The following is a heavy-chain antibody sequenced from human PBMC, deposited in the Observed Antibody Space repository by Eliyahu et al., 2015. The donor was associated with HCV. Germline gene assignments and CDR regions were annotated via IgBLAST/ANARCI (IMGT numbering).Heavy chain of an antibody. Sequence: EVQLVESGGGLVQPGGSLRLSCAASGFTFSSYWMHWVRQAPGKGLVWVSHINSDGSRSTYADSVKGRFTISRDNAKNTLYLQMNSLRVEDTAVYYCARDGYYDHKFDPWGQGTLVTVSS. J-gene: IGHJ5*02. CDR2: INSDGSRS. CDR1: GFTFSSYW. CDR3: ARDGYYDHKFDP. D-gene: IGHD3-3*01. V-gene: IGHV3-74*01.